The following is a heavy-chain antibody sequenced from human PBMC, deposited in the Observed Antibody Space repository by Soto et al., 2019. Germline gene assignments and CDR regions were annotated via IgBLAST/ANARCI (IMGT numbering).Heavy chain of an antibody. Sequence: SVKVSCEVSGYTLTELSMHWVRQAPGKGLEWMGGFDPEDGETIYAQKFQGRVTMTEDTSTDTAYMELSSLRSEDTAVYYCATLDIVLMVYARWGQGTLVTVSS. J-gene: IGHJ4*02. V-gene: IGHV1-24*01. CDR3: ATLDIVLMVYAR. CDR1: GYTLTELS. D-gene: IGHD2-8*01. CDR2: FDPEDGET.